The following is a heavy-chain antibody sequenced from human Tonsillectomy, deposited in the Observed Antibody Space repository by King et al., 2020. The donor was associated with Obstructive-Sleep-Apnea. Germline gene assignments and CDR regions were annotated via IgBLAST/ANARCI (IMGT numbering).Heavy chain of an antibody. Sequence: VQLVESGGGLVKPGGSLRLSCAASGFTFSSYSMNWVRQAPGKGLEWVSSISSSSSYLYYADSVKGRFTISRDNAKNSPYLQMNSLRAEDTAVYYCARGSYPVIYYFDYWGQGTLVTVSS. CDR3: ARGSYPVIYYFDY. CDR1: GFTFSSYS. CDR2: ISSSSSYL. V-gene: IGHV3-21*01. D-gene: IGHD1-26*01. J-gene: IGHJ4*02.